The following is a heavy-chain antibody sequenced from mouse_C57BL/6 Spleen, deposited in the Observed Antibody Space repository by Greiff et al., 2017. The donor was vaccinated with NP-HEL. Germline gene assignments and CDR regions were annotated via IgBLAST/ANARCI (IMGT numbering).Heavy chain of an antibody. CDR3: TNYYGSSYWYFDV. V-gene: IGHV1-15*01. Sequence: QVQLQQSGAELVRPGASVTLSCKASGYTFTDYEMHWVKQTPVHGLEWIGAIDPETGGTAYNQKFKGKAILTADKSSSTAYMELRSLTSEDSAVYYCTNYYGSSYWYFDVWGTVTAVTVSS. D-gene: IGHD1-1*01. CDR2: IDPETGGT. CDR1: GYTFTDYE. J-gene: IGHJ1*03.